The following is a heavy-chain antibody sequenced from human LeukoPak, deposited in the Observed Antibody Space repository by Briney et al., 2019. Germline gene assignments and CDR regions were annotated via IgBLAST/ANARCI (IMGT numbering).Heavy chain of an antibody. D-gene: IGHD1-26*01. J-gene: IGHJ6*03. Sequence: GGSLRLSCAASGFTFSTYNMNWVRQAPGKGLELVSSITSSSSYTFYADSVKGRFTISRDNAKSSLYLQMNSLRAEDTAIYYCARDPYNGNYGDSYYYYMDVWGKGTTVTISS. V-gene: IGHV3-21*01. CDR3: ARDPYNGNYGDSYYYYMDV. CDR1: GFTFSTYN. CDR2: ITSSSSYT.